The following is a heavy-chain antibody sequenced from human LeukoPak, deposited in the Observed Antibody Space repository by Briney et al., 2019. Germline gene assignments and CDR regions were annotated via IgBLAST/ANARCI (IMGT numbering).Heavy chain of an antibody. V-gene: IGHV5-51*01. J-gene: IGHJ4*02. CDR2: IYPGDSDA. CDR3: ARHAVGTLFSPFEY. D-gene: IGHD2-21*01. Sequence: GESLKISCKGSGYIFTNYWIGWVRQMPGKGLEWMGIIYPGDSDARYSPSFQGQVTISADRSISTAYLRWSSLKASDTAMYYCARHAVGTLFSPFEYWGQGTLVTVSS. CDR1: GYIFTNYW.